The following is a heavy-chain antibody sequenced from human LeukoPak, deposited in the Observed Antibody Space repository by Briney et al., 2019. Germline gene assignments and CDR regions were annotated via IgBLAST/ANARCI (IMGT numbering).Heavy chain of an antibody. V-gene: IGHV3-33*01. D-gene: IGHD6-13*01. J-gene: IGHJ3*02. Sequence: PGRSLRLSCAASGFTFSSYGMHWVRQAPGKGLEWVAVIWYDGSNKYYADSVKGRFTIFRDNSKNTLYLQMNSLRAEDTAAYYCARDRVAAAGTDAFDIWGQGTMVTVSS. CDR3: ARDRVAAAGTDAFDI. CDR1: GFTFSSYG. CDR2: IWYDGSNK.